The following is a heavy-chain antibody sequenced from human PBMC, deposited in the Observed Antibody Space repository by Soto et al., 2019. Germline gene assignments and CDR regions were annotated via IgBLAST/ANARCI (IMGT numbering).Heavy chain of an antibody. Sequence: GASVKVSCKASGGTFSSYAISWVRQAPGQGLEWMGGIIPIFGTANYAQKFQGRVTITADESTSTAYMELSSLRSEDTAVYYCARETTTAMVTFGYWGQGSLVTVSS. V-gene: IGHV1-69*13. CDR2: IIPIFGTA. CDR3: ARETTTAMVTFGY. D-gene: IGHD5-18*01. CDR1: GGTFSSYA. J-gene: IGHJ4*02.